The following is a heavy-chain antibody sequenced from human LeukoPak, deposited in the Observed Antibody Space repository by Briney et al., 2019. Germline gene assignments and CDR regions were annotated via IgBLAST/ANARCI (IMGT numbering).Heavy chain of an antibody. J-gene: IGHJ4*02. CDR3: AREGSSSWYYFDY. V-gene: IGHV1-2*06. CDR1: GYTFTGYY. CDR2: TNPNSGGT. Sequence: GASVKVSCKASGYTFTGYYMHWVRQAPGQGLEWMGRTNPNSGGTNYAQKFQGRVTMTRDTSISTAYMELSRLRSDDTAVYYCAREGSSSWYYFDYWGQGTLVTVSS. D-gene: IGHD6-13*01.